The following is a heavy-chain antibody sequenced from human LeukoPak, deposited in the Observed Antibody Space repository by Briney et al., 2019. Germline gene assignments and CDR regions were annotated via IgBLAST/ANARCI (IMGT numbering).Heavy chain of an antibody. Sequence: PSETLSLTCTVSGGSISSSSYYWGWIRQPPGKGLEWSGSIYYSGSTYYNPSLKSRVTISVDTSKNQFSLKLSSVTAAATAVYYCARHPWDSSGYYLDYWGQGTLVTVSS. J-gene: IGHJ4*02. V-gene: IGHV4-39*01. CDR1: GGSISSSSYY. CDR2: IYYSGST. CDR3: ARHPWDSSGYYLDY. D-gene: IGHD3-22*01.